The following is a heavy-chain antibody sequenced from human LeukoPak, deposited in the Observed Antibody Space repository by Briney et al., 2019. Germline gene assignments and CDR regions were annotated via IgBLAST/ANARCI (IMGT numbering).Heavy chain of an antibody. J-gene: IGHJ4*02. CDR1: GFTFSSYW. CDR2: IKQDGSEK. V-gene: IGHV3-7*01. D-gene: IGHD4-17*01. Sequence: GGSLRLSCAASGFTFSSYWMSWVRQAPGKGLEWVANIKQDGSEKYYVDSVKGRFTISRDNAKNSLYLQMNSLRAEDTAVYYCARDPYGDYSLADYWGQGTLVTVSS. CDR3: ARDPYGDYSLADY.